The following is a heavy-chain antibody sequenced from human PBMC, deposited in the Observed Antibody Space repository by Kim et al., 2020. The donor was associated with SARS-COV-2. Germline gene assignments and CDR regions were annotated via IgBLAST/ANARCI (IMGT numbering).Heavy chain of an antibody. CDR1: GGTFSSYA. D-gene: IGHD4-17*01. CDR3: ARVDYGDRSPFDY. Sequence: SVKVSCKASGGTFSSYAISWVRQAPGQGLEWMGRIIPILGIANYAQKFQGRVTITADKSTSTAYMELSSLRSEDTAVYYCARVDYGDRSPFDYWGQGTLVTVSS. V-gene: IGHV1-69*04. CDR2: IIPILGIA. J-gene: IGHJ4*02.